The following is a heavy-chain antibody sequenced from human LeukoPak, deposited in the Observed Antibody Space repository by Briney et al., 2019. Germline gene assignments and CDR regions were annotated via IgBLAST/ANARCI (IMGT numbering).Heavy chain of an antibody. CDR2: TWFDGSNN. D-gene: IGHD4-17*01. Sequence: PGGSLRLSCAASGFTFSDYAMHWVRQAPGKGLEWVALTWFDGSNNHYADSVKGRFSISRDNSKNTLYLQMNSLRAEDTAVYYCARDSVMTTMTADPGYWGQGTLVTVSS. CDR3: ARDSVMTTMTADPGY. V-gene: IGHV3-33*01. J-gene: IGHJ4*02. CDR1: GFTFSDYA.